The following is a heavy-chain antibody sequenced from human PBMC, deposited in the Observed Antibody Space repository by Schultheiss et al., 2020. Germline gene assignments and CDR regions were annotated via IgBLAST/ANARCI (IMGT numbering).Heavy chain of an antibody. D-gene: IGHD4-17*01. Sequence: PGKGLEWIAYIYYSGTTNYNPSLKSRVAISVDTSKNQFSLKLSSVTAADTAVYYCARTGGRSVTTGPNYYFDYWGQGTLVTVSS. V-gene: IGHV4-59*01. CDR2: IYYSGTT. J-gene: IGHJ4*02. CDR3: ARTGGRSVTTGPNYYFDY.